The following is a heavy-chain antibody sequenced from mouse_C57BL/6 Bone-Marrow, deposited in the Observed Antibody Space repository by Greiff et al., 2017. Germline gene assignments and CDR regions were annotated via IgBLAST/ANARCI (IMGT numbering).Heavy chain of an antibody. CDR3: TAYYYGSSYYFPYWYFDV. CDR1: GFNIKDDY. CDR2: IAPENGDT. Sequence: VQLQQSGAELVRPGASVKLSCTASGFNIKDDYMHWVKQRPEQGLEGIGWIAPENGDTEYASKFQGKATITADTSSNTADLELSSLTSEDTAVYYCTAYYYGSSYYFPYWYFDVWGTGTTVTVSS. D-gene: IGHD1-1*01. J-gene: IGHJ1*03. V-gene: IGHV14-4*01.